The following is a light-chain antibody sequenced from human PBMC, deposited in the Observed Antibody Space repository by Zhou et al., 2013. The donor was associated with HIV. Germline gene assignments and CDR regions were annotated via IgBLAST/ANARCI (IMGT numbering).Light chain of an antibody. Sequence: QSALTQPASVSGSPGQSITISCIGTSSDVGGYNYVSWYQQHPGKAPKLMIYDVSKRPSGVSNRFSGSKSGNTASLTISGLQAEDEADYYCSSYSSSRTLLFGGGTKLTVL. CDR2: DVS. CDR3: SSYSSSRTLL. CDR1: SSDVGGYNY. J-gene: IGLJ2*01. V-gene: IGLV2-14*01.